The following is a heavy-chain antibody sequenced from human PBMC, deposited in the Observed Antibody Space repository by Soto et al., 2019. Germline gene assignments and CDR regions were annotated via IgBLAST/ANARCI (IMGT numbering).Heavy chain of an antibody. J-gene: IGHJ4*02. Sequence: QVQLQQWGAGLLKPSETLSLTCAVYGGSFSGYYWSWIRQPPGKGLEWIGEINHSGSTNYNPSLKSRVTISVATSKTQFSLQLSSVTAADTAVYYCARDYYDSSGRPTIDYWGQGTLVTVSS. V-gene: IGHV4-34*01. CDR3: ARDYYDSSGRPTIDY. D-gene: IGHD3-22*01. CDR1: GGSFSGYY. CDR2: INHSGST.